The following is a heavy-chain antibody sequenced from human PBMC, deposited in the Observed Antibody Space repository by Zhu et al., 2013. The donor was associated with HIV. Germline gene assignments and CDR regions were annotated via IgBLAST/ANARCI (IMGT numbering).Heavy chain of an antibody. CDR1: GGTFSSYA. CDR3: ARDHAYYYDSSGYSYFDY. V-gene: IGHV1-69*06. CDR2: IIPIFGTA. Sequence: QVQLVQSGAEVKKPGSSVKVSCKASGGTFSSYAISWVRQAPGQGLEWMGGIIPIFGTANYAQKFQGRVTITADKSTSTAYMELSSLRSEDTAVYYCARDHAYYYDSSGYSYFDYWGQGTLVTVSS. J-gene: IGHJ4*02. D-gene: IGHD3-22*01.